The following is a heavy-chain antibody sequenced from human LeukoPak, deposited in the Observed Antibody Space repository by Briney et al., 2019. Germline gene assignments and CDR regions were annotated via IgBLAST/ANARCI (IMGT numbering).Heavy chain of an antibody. D-gene: IGHD3-10*01. J-gene: IGHJ6*03. CDR3: ATYGSGSYDYYYYMDV. V-gene: IGHV4-34*01. CDR1: GGSISSYY. Sequence: SETLSLTCTVSGGSISSYYWSWIRQPPGKGLEWIGEINHSGSTNYNPSLKSRVTISVDTSKNQFSLKLSSVTAADTAVYYCATYGSGSYDYYYYMDVWGKGTTVTVSS. CDR2: INHSGST.